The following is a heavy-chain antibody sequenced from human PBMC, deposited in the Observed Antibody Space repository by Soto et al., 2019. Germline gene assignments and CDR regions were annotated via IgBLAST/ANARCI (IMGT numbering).Heavy chain of an antibody. J-gene: IGHJ4*01. CDR2: IYHSGAT. CDR1: GASISSTFW. Sequence: SETLSLTCVVSGASISSTFWWTWVRQPPGKGLEWIGEIYHSGATYNDPSLKSRVTISVDTSKNQISLKLDSVTAADTAVYYCASIWFGDFDYWGHGTLVTV. D-gene: IGHD3-10*01. V-gene: IGHV4-4*02. CDR3: ASIWFGDFDY.